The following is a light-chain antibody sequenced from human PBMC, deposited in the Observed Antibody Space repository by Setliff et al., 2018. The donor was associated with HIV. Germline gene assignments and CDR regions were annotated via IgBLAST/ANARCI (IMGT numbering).Light chain of an antibody. CDR1: SSDVGGYNY. V-gene: IGLV2-14*01. CDR3: SSYTGSRTYV. J-gene: IGLJ1*01. Sequence: QSVLAQPASVSGSPGQSITISCTGTSSDVGGYNYVSWYQQHPGKAPKLMIYEVSNRPSGVSNRFSGSKSGNTASLTISGLQAEDEADYYCSSYTGSRTYVFGTGTKV. CDR2: EVS.